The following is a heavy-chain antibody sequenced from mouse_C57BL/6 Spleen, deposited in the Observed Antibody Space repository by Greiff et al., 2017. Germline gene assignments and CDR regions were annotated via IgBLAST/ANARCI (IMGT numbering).Heavy chain of an antibody. CDR1: GYTFTDYY. V-gene: IGHV1-76*01. D-gene: IGHD4-1*01. CDR3: ARGALTGGFAY. CDR2: IYPGSGNT. J-gene: IGHJ3*01. Sequence: VQLQQSGAELVRPGASVKLSCKASGYTFTDYYINWVKQRPGQGLEWIARIYPGSGNTYYNAKFKGKATLTAEKSSSTAYMQLSSLTSEDSAVYYCARGALTGGFAYWGQGTLVTVSA.